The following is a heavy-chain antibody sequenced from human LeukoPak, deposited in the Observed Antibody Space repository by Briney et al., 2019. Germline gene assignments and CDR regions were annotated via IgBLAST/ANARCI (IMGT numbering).Heavy chain of an antibody. V-gene: IGHV1-46*01. J-gene: IGHJ4*02. CDR3: ARDPPPGYSHTGNTFDY. CDR2: INPSGGST. Sequence: ASVEVSCKASGYTFTSYYMHWVRQAPGQGLEWMGIINPSGGSTSYAQKFQGRVTMTRDTSTSTVYMELSSLRSEDTAVYYCARDPPPGYSHTGNTFDYWGQGTLVTVSS. D-gene: IGHD5-18*01. CDR1: GYTFTSYY.